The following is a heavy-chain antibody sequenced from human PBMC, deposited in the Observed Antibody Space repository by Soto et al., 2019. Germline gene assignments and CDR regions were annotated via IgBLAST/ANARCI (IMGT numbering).Heavy chain of an antibody. CDR1: GFTFSSYS. Sequence: EVQLVESGGGLVKPGGSLRLSCAASGFTFSSYSMNWVRQAPGKGLEWVSSISSSSSYIYYADSVKGRFTISRDNAQNSLYLQMNSLRAEDTAVYYCARALTTVTTYYFDYWGQGPLVTVSS. J-gene: IGHJ4*02. V-gene: IGHV3-21*01. D-gene: IGHD4-17*01. CDR2: ISSSSSYI. CDR3: ARALTTVTTYYFDY.